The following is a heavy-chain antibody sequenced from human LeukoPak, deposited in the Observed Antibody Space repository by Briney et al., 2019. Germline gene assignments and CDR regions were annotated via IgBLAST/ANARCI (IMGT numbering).Heavy chain of an antibody. Sequence: GGSLRLSGAASGFTFSDYYMSWIRQAPGKGLEWVSYISSSSSYTNYADSVKGRFTISRDNAKNSLYLQMNSLRAEDTAVYYCAKWYSYYFDYWGQGTLVTVSS. CDR2: ISSSSSYT. J-gene: IGHJ4*02. D-gene: IGHD2-15*01. CDR1: GFTFSDYY. CDR3: AKWYSYYFDY. V-gene: IGHV3-11*03.